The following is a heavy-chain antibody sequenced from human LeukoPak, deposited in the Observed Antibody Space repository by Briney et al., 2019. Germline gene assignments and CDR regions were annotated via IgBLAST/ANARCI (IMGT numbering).Heavy chain of an antibody. V-gene: IGHV3-30-3*01. J-gene: IGHJ6*02. D-gene: IGHD6-19*01. Sequence: GGSLRLSCAATGFTFSSYAMHWVRQAPGKGLEWVAVISYDGSNKYYADSVKGRFTISRDNSKNTLYLQMNSLRAEDTAVYYCASHGSGWPDYYYYGMDVWGQGTTVTVSS. CDR1: GFTFSSYA. CDR2: ISYDGSNK. CDR3: ASHGSGWPDYYYYGMDV.